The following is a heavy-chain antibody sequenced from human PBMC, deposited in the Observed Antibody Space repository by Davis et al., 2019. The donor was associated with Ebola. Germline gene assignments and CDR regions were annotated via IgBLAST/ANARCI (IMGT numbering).Heavy chain of an antibody. V-gene: IGHV4-38-2*02. CDR2: IYETGNT. Sequence: MPSETLSLTCTVSDYSISSGYYWGWIRQPPGKGLEWIGSIYETGNTYYNPSLKSRVTISEDTSKNQISLKLSSVTAADTAVYYCASTYSGYHDPPNWFDPWGLGTLVTVSS. J-gene: IGHJ5*02. D-gene: IGHD5-12*01. CDR3: ASTYSGYHDPPNWFDP. CDR1: DYSISSGYY.